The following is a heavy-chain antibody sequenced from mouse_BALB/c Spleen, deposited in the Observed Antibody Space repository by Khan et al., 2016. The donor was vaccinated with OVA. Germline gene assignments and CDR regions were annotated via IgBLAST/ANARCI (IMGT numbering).Heavy chain of an antibody. CDR2: IYPGSGHT. D-gene: IGHD2-3*01. V-gene: IGHV1-63*01. CDR1: GYAFTNYW. J-gene: IGHJ1*01. CDR3: ARSGGYSDYWYFDV. Sequence: QVQLQQSGTELVRPGTSVKISCKASGYAFTNYWLGWVKQRPGHGLEWIGNIYPGSGHTYYNENFKVKATLTADKSSSTAYMQLSSLTSEDSAVYFCARSGGYSDYWYFDVWGAGTTVTVSS.